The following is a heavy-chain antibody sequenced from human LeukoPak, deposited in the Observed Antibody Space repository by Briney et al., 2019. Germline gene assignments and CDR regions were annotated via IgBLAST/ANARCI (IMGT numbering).Heavy chain of an antibody. V-gene: IGHV3-23*01. D-gene: IGHD2-21*01. Sequence: PGGSLRLSCTASGFTFSTYDMSWVRQAPGKGLEWVSTVRVNGRSTYYADPVKGRFTISRDNSKNTLYLQMNSLRAEDTALYYCAKPGEASNYYFDYWGQGALVTVSS. CDR3: AKPGEASNYYFDY. CDR1: GFTFSTYD. J-gene: IGHJ4*02. CDR2: VRVNGRST.